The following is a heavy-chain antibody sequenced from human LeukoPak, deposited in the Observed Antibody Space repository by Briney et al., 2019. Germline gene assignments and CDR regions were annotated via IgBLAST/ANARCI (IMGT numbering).Heavy chain of an antibody. Sequence: GGSLTLSCAASGFTFSSHDTHWVRHAAGKGLEWGSGFIPAGDRYYAESVKGRFTISRENAKISLYLQMNSLRVGDTDVYCCVRGGVWGLSSNWLESWGQGILVTVSS. V-gene: IGHV3-13*04. CDR2: FIPAGDR. J-gene: IGHJ5*01. CDR3: VRGGVWGLSSNWLES. CDR1: GFTFSSHD. D-gene: IGHD7-27*01.